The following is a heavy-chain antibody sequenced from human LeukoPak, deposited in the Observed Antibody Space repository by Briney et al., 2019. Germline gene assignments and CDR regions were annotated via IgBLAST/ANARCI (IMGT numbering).Heavy chain of an antibody. CDR3: ARETSDYAFDI. CDR1: GFTFSSYA. Sequence: PGGFLRLSCAASGFTFSSYAMHWVRQAPGKGLEWVAVISYDGSNKYYADSVKGRFTISRDNSKNTLYLQMNSLRAEDTAVYYCARETSDYAFDIWGQGTMVTVSS. CDR2: ISYDGSNK. V-gene: IGHV3-30*04. J-gene: IGHJ3*02. D-gene: IGHD6-6*01.